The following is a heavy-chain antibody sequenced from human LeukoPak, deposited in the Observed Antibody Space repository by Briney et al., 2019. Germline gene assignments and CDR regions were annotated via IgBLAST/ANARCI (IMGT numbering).Heavy chain of an antibody. Sequence: QTGGSLRLSCAASGFTFSSYWMHWVRQAPGKGLVWVSRINSDGSNTSYADSVKGRFTISRDNAKNTLYLQMNSLRAEDTAVYYCARDRYYDSSGYYLPFDYWGQGTLVTVSS. J-gene: IGHJ4*02. V-gene: IGHV3-74*01. CDR2: INSDGSNT. CDR1: GFTFSSYW. D-gene: IGHD3-22*01. CDR3: ARDRYYDSSGYYLPFDY.